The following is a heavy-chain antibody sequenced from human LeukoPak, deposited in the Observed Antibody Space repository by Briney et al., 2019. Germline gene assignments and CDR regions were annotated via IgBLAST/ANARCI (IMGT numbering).Heavy chain of an antibody. D-gene: IGHD3-22*01. Sequence: SQTLSLTCTVSGGSISSGDYYWSWIRQPPGKGREWIGYIYYSGSTYYNPSLKSRVTISVDTSKNRFSLKLSSVTAADTAVYYCATHSSGYDSGNDAFDIWGQGTMVTVSS. CDR3: ATHSSGYDSGNDAFDI. CDR2: IYYSGST. J-gene: IGHJ3*02. V-gene: IGHV4-30-4*08. CDR1: GGSISSGDYY.